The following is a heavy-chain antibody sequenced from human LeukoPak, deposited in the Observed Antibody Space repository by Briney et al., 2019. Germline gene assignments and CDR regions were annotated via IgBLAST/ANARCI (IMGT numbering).Heavy chain of an antibody. Sequence: SETLSLTCTVSGASISTYYWSWIRQPPGKGLEWIGNIYYTGSTNYNPSLKSRITISVDTSKNQFSLKLSSVTAADTAVYYCARFGAAAGRSFDCWGQGTLVTVSS. J-gene: IGHJ4*02. V-gene: IGHV4-59*01. CDR1: GASISTYY. D-gene: IGHD6-13*01. CDR3: ARFGAAAGRSFDC. CDR2: IYYTGST.